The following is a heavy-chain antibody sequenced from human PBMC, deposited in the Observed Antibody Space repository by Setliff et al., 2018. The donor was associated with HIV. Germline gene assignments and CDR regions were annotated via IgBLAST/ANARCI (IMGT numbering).Heavy chain of an antibody. V-gene: IGHV4-34*01. CDR1: GGSFSDYY. J-gene: IGHJ5*01. Sequence: SLTCAVYGGSFSDYYWSWIRQPPGEGLEWIGEINHSGSTNYNPSLKRRVTISVDTSKNQFSLKLNSVTAADTAVYYCARVRLELRQYWFDSWGQGSPVTVSS. CDR2: INHSGST. D-gene: IGHD1-7*01. CDR3: ARVRLELRQYWFDS.